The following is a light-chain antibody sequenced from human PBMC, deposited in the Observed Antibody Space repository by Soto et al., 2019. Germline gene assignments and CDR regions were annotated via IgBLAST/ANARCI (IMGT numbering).Light chain of an antibody. CDR3: QQYNNWPWT. CDR1: QSVSSN. Sequence: EIVFTQAPVTRSFSPGERPTRSCRASQSVSSNLAWYRQKRGQAPRLLIYGASTRATGIPARFSGSASGTEFTLTIRSLQSQDFAVYYCQQYNNWPWTFGQGSKVDIK. J-gene: IGKJ1*01. CDR2: GAS. V-gene: IGKV3-15*01.